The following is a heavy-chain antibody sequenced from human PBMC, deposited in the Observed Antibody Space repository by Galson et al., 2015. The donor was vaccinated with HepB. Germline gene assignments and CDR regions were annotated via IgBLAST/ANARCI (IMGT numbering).Heavy chain of an antibody. CDR3: ASDYPPGPFDY. CDR1: GGTFSSYA. CDR2: IIPIRGIV. D-gene: IGHD3-16*02. V-gene: IGHV1-69*04. Sequence: SVKVSCKASGGTFSSYAISWVRQAPGQGLEWMGRIIPIRGIVNYAQKLQGRVTITADKSTGTAYMELSSLRSEDTAVYYCASDYPPGPFDYWGQGTLVTVSS. J-gene: IGHJ4*02.